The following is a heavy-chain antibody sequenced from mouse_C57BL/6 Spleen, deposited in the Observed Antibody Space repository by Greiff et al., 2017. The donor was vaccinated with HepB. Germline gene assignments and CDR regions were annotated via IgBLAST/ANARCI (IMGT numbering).Heavy chain of an antibody. Sequence: QVQLQQPGAELVKPGASVKLSCKASGYTFTSYWMQWVKQRPGQGLEWIGEIDPSDSYTNYNQKFKGKATLTVDTASSTAYMQLSSRTSEDSAFYYCARGDGEWFAYWGQGTLVTVSA. CDR1: GYTFTSYW. J-gene: IGHJ3*01. CDR2: IDPSDSYT. CDR3: ARGDGEWFAY. V-gene: IGHV1-50*01. D-gene: IGHD3-3*01.